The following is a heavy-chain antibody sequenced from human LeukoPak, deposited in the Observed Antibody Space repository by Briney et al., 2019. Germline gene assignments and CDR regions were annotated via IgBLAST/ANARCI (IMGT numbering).Heavy chain of an antibody. CDR1: RGSISSSSYY. D-gene: IGHD2-15*01. J-gene: IGHJ5*02. CDR2: IYYSGST. V-gene: IGHV4-39*01. CDR3: ARRIYCSGGSCYSGDNWFGP. Sequence: SETLSLTCTVTRGSISSSSYYWGWIRQPPGKGLEWIGSIYYSGSTYYNPSLKSRVTISIDTSKNQFSLKLSSVTAADTAVYYCARRIYCSGGSCYSGDNWFGPWGQGTLVTVSS.